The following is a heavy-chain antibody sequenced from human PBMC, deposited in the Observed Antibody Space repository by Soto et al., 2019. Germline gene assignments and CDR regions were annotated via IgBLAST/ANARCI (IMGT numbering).Heavy chain of an antibody. J-gene: IGHJ4*02. V-gene: IGHV3-23*01. CDR3: ARWSFLDY. Sequence: EVQLLESGGGLVRPGGSLRLSCTASGFSFSSYALSWVRQAPGKGLEWVSTISGSDGKTYYADSVKGRFSISRDTSKTTLYLEMTSLRVEDTAMYYCARWSFLDYWGQGTRVTVS. D-gene: IGHD1-26*01. CDR1: GFSFSSYA. CDR2: ISGSDGKT.